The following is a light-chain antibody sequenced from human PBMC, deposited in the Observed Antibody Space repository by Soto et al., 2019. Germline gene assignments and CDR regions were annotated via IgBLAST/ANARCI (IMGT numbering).Light chain of an antibody. CDR1: QDISNY. V-gene: IGKV1-33*01. J-gene: IGKJ4*01. CDR3: QQYGNLPPLT. Sequence: DIQMTQSPSSLSASVGDRVTITCQASQDISNYLNWYQQKPGKAPKLLIYDASNLETGVPSRFSGSGSGTDFTFTISSLQPEDMATYYCQQYGNLPPLTFGGGTKVEIK. CDR2: DAS.